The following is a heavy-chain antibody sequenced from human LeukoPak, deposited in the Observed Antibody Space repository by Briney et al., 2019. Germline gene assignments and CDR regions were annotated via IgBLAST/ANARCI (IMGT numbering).Heavy chain of an antibody. D-gene: IGHD2-21*01. J-gene: IGHJ4*02. CDR2: ISFDETKK. CDR3: ARMKVIKGASLDY. CDR1: GFSFSKYA. Sequence: GGSLRLSCAASGFSFSKYAMHWVRQAPGKGLEWVAVISFDETKKYYADSVKGRFTISRDNSNNTLFLQMNSVKTEDTAVYFCARMKVIKGASLDYWGLGSLVTVSS. V-gene: IGHV3-30-3*01.